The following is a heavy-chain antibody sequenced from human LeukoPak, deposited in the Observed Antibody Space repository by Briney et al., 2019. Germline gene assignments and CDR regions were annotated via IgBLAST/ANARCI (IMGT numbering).Heavy chain of an antibody. J-gene: IGHJ4*02. CDR3: ARLGYCTDGVCYTLEYYFDY. Sequence: GGSLRLSCAASGFTFSRYFMSWVRQAPGKGLEWVSEINLNGGTTHYADFVKGRFTISRDNSKNPLFLQMNRLRAEDTAVYYCARLGYCTDGVCYTLEYYFDYWGQGTLVTVSS. V-gene: IGHV3-23*01. CDR2: INLNGGTT. CDR1: GFTFSRYF. D-gene: IGHD2-8*01.